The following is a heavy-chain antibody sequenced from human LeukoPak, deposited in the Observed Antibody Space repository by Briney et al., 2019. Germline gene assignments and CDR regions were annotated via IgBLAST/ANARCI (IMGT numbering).Heavy chain of an antibody. J-gene: IGHJ4*02. CDR1: GRSFSGYY. CDR3: ARRSGRTIFGVVTIPD. V-gene: IGHV4-34*01. D-gene: IGHD3-3*01. Sequence: SETLSLTCAVYGRSFSGYYWSWIRQPPGKGLEWIGEINHSGSTNYNPSLKSRVTISVDTSKNQFSLKLSSVTAADTAVYYCARRSGRTIFGVVTIPDWGQGTLVTVSS. CDR2: INHSGST.